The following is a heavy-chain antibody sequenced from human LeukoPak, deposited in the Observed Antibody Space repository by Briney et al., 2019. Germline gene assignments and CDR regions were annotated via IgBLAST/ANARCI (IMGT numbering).Heavy chain of an antibody. D-gene: IGHD2-2*01. CDR2: ISGSGGST. Sequence: PGGSLRLSCAASGFTFSSYAMSWVRQAPGKGLEWVSAISGSGGSTYYADSVKGGFTISRDNSKNTLYLQMNSLRAEDTAVYYCAKFLGVVPAARYYFDYWGQGTLVTVSS. J-gene: IGHJ4*02. V-gene: IGHV3-23*01. CDR1: GFTFSSYA. CDR3: AKFLGVVPAARYYFDY.